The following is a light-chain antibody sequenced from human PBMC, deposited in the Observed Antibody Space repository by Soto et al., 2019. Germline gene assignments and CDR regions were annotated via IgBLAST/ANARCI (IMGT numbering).Light chain of an antibody. CDR1: QSVSSY. CDR3: QQYSSWPLT. CDR2: DIF. J-gene: IGKJ4*01. Sequence: EIVLAQSRATVSVSPGERATRCGMASQSVSSYLAWYQQKPGQAPRLVIYDIFTRATGVPTRFSGSGSGTEFTLTISSLQSEDFAVYYCQQYSSWPLTFGGGTKVDI. V-gene: IGKV3D-15*01.